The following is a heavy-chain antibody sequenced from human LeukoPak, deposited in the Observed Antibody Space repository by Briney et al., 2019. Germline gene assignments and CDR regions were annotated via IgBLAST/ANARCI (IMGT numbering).Heavy chain of an antibody. CDR2: IYYSGNT. CDR1: GGSISSGSYY. V-gene: IGHV4-61*01. Sequence: SSETLSLTCTVSGGSISSGSYYWSWIRQPAGKGLEWIGYIYYSGNTNYNPSLKSRVTISVDTSKNQFSLKLSSVTAADMAVYYCARDQCTSTSCYALYGMDVWGKGTTVTVSS. J-gene: IGHJ6*04. CDR3: ARDQCTSTSCYALYGMDV. D-gene: IGHD2-2*01.